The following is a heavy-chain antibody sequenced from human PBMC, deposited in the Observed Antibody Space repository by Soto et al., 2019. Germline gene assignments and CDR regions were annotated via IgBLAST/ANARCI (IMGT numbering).Heavy chain of an antibody. V-gene: IGHV3-23*01. J-gene: IGHJ6*02. CDR2: ITGTGGDT. Sequence: EVQLLESGGGLVQPGGSLRLSCAASGFPLSTYGMSWVRQAPGKGLEWVSSITGTGGDTYYADSVKGRFTSSRDNSNNMLYLQMNSLRVEDTAVYYCARIRGYWYGLDVWGQGPTITVSS. CDR3: ARIRGYWYGLDV. CDR1: GFPLSTYG.